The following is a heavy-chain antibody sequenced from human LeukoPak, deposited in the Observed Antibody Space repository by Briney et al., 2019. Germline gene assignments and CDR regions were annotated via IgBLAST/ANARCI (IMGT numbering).Heavy chain of an antibody. CDR3: AKDAFLRDGSNGHWYFHL. CDR1: GYTFTDYY. D-gene: IGHD5-24*01. Sequence: ASVKVSCKASGYTFTDYYMHWVQQAPGQGPEWMGWINPNSGGTKYAQKYQGRVTMTRDTSVSTAYMELSRLSSDDTAIYYCAKDAFLRDGSNGHWYFHLWGRGTLVTVSS. J-gene: IGHJ2*01. V-gene: IGHV1-2*02. CDR2: INPNSGGT.